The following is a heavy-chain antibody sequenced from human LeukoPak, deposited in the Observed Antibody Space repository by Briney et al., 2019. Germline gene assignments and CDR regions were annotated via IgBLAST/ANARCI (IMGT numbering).Heavy chain of an antibody. Sequence: ASVMVSCKASGYTFTGYYMHWVLQAPGQRLEWMGGINPNSGGTNYAQKFQGRVTMTRDTSISTAYMELSRVRSDDTAVYYCARGGIAARRGGDNWFDPWGQGTLVTVSS. J-gene: IGHJ5*02. D-gene: IGHD6-6*01. CDR1: GYTFTGYY. V-gene: IGHV1-2*02. CDR2: INPNSGGT. CDR3: ARGGIAARRGGDNWFDP.